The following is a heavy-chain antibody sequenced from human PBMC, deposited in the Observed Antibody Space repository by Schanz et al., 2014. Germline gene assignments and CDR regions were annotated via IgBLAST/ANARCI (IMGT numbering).Heavy chain of an antibody. CDR2: ISSTSTYM. CDR1: GFTFRNYK. V-gene: IGHV3-21*01. D-gene: IGHD6-6*01. J-gene: IGHJ6*02. CDR3: VREGSSSPDCCYYNGMDV. Sequence: EVQLAESGGSLVKPGGSLRLSCAASGFTFRNYKMIWVRQAPGKGLEWVSSISSTSTYMNYADSVKGRFTISRDNAKNSLHLQMNSLRAEDTAVYYCVREGSSSPDCCYYNGMDVWGQGTTVTVSS.